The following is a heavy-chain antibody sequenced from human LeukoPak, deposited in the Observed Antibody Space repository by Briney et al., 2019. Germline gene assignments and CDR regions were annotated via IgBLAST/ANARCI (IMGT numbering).Heavy chain of an antibody. Sequence: PSETLSLTCTVSGCSISSSSYYWGWIRQPPGKGLEWIGSIYYSGSTYYNPSLKSRVTISVDTSKNQFSLKLSSVTAADTAVYYCARQGDSGWQDFDCWGQGTLVTVSS. V-gene: IGHV4-39*01. J-gene: IGHJ4*02. CDR3: ARQGDSGWQDFDC. CDR2: IYYSGST. D-gene: IGHD6-19*01. CDR1: GCSISSSSYY.